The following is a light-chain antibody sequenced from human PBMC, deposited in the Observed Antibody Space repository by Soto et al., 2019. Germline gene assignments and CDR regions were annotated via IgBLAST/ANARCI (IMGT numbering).Light chain of an antibody. CDR2: WAS. CDR3: QQYYSTPPIT. Sequence: DIVMTQSPDSLAVSLGERATINCKSSQSVLYSTNNENYLAWYQQKSGQPPKLLIYWASTRESGVPDRFSGSGSVTEFALTISSLQAEDVAVYYCQQYYSTPPITFGQGTRLDIK. J-gene: IGKJ5*01. CDR1: QSVLYSTNNENY. V-gene: IGKV4-1*01.